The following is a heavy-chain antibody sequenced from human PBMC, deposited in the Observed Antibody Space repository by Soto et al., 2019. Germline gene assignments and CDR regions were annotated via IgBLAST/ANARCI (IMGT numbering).Heavy chain of an antibody. Sequence: PSQTLSLTCAISGDSVSSNSAAWNWIRQSPSRGLEWLGRTYYRSKWYNDYAVSVKSRITINPDTSKNQFSLQLNSVTPEDTAVYHCARETIAAGGYYYYGMDVWGQGTTVTVSS. CDR1: GDSVSSNSAA. D-gene: IGHD6-13*01. CDR3: ARETIAAGGYYYYGMDV. CDR2: TYYRSKWYN. J-gene: IGHJ6*02. V-gene: IGHV6-1*01.